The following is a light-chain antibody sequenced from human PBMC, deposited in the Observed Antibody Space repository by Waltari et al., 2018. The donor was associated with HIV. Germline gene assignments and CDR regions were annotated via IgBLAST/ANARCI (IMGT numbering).Light chain of an antibody. V-gene: IGLV2-23*02. J-gene: IGLJ1*01. CDR3: CSYAGSSTYV. CDR2: EVS. Sequence: QSALTQPAPVSGPPGQSSPLSCPGTSSDVGSYNLVSWYQQHPGKAPKLMIYEVSKRPSGVSNRFSGSKSGNTASLTISGLQAEDEADYYCCSYAGSSTYVFGTGTKVTVL. CDR1: SSDVGSYNL.